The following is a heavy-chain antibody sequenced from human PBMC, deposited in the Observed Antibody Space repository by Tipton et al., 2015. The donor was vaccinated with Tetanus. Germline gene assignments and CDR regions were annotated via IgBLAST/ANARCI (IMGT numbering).Heavy chain of an antibody. CDR2: IIPIFGTP. CDR1: GGSFSTYA. V-gene: IGHV1-69*06. Sequence: QLVQSGAEVKKPGSSVKVSCKTSGGSFSTYAINWVRQAPGHGLEWMGGIIPIFGTPNYAQKFKGRVSITADKSTTTASMELRSLTSEDTAVYYRARAPNRISRAYDFWGQGTQITVSS. D-gene: IGHD1-14*01. J-gene: IGHJ4*02. CDR3: ARAPNRISRAYDF.